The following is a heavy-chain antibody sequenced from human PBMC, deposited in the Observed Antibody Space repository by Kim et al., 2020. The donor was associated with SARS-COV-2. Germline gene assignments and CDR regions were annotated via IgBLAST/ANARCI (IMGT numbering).Heavy chain of an antibody. CDR1: GFTFSSYA. J-gene: IGHJ3*02. V-gene: IGHV3-23*01. CDR3: AKDYYGSGSYLSHDAFDI. D-gene: IGHD3-10*01. CDR2: ISGSGGST. Sequence: GGSLRLSCAASGFTFSSYAMSWVRQAPGKGLEWVSAISGSGGSTYYADSVKGRFTISRDNSKNTLYLQMNSLRAEDTAVYYCAKDYYGSGSYLSHDAFDIWGQGTMVTVSS.